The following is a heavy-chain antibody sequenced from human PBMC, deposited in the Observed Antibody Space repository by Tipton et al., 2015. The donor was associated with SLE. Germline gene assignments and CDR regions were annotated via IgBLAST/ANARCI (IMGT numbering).Heavy chain of an antibody. J-gene: IGHJ3*02. Sequence: TLSLTCTVSGGSINSYYWSWIRQPPGKGLEWIGYVYYTETASYNPSLKSRVTISVDTSKNQFSLKLSSVTAADRAVYYCARRADGFDIWGQGTMVTVSS. CDR2: VYYTETA. CDR3: ARRADGFDI. V-gene: IGHV4-59*01. CDR1: GGSINSYY.